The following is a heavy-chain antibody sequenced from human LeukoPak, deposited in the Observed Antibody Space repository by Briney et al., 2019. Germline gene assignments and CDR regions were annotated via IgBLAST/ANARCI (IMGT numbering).Heavy chain of an antibody. D-gene: IGHD3-10*01. CDR3: ARVEEGYGSGRRGNFYYYYMDV. CDR1: GGSISSYY. Sequence: PSETLSLTCTVSGGSISSYYWSWIRQPPGKGLEWIGYVHYSGSTNYNPSLKSRVTISVDTSKNQFSLKLSSVTTADTAVYYCARVEEGYGSGRRGNFYYYYMDVCGKGTTVTISS. V-gene: IGHV4-59*01. CDR2: VHYSGST. J-gene: IGHJ6*03.